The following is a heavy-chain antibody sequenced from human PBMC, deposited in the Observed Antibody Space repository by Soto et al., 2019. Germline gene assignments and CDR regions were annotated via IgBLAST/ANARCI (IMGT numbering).Heavy chain of an antibody. CDR1: GFSLSNARMG. D-gene: IGHD3-9*01. Sequence: QVTLKESGPVLVKPTETLTLTCTVSGFSLSNARMGVSWIRQPPGKALEWLAHIFSNDEKSYSTSLKSRLTISNDTSKSQLVLTMTNMDPVDTATYYCARIDILTGYGLRGYAFDIWGQGTMVTVSS. CDR2: IFSNDEK. CDR3: ARIDILTGYGLRGYAFDI. J-gene: IGHJ3*02. V-gene: IGHV2-26*01.